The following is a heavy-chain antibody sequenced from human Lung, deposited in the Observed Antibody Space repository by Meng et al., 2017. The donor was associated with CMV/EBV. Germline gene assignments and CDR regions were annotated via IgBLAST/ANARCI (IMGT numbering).Heavy chain of an antibody. V-gene: IGHV3-30*04. J-gene: IGHJ6*02. CDR3: AREYQYQLLQQGVDDYYRGLDA. Sequence: GESLKISCAASGFIFSCYVMHWVRQAPGKGLEWVSVISYDGSNLHYTDSVKGRFTISRDNSGDTLYLQMNSLRPEDTATYYCAREYQYQLLQQGVDDYYRGLDAWGQGTTVTVSS. CDR2: ISYDGSNL. D-gene: IGHD2-2*01. CDR1: GFIFSCYV.